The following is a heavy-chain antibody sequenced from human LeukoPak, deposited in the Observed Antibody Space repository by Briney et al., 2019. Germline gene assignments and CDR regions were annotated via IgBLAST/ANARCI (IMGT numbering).Heavy chain of an antibody. V-gene: IGHV3-33*01. CDR3: ARDWFQTGTSYSYPLNWFDP. D-gene: IGHD5-18*01. J-gene: IGHJ5*02. Sequence: HPGGSLRLSCAASGYTFSSYGMHWVRQAPGKGLEWVAVIWYDGSNKYYADSVKGRFTISRDNSKNTLYLQMNSLRAEDTAVYYCARDWFQTGTSYSYPLNWFDPWGQGTLVTVSS. CDR1: GYTFSSYG. CDR2: IWYDGSNK.